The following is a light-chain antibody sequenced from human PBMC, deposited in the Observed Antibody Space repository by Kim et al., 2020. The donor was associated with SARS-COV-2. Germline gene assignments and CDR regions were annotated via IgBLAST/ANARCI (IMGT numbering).Light chain of an antibody. CDR3: SSYTSSNIWV. CDR1: SSDVGAYNY. V-gene: IGLV2-14*03. J-gene: IGLJ3*02. Sequence: GQSITISCTGTSSDVGAYNYVSWYQQHPGKPPKLMIYDVSNRPSGVSNRFSGSKSGNTASLTISGLQAEDEADYYCSSYTSSNIWVFGGGTQLTVL. CDR2: DVS.